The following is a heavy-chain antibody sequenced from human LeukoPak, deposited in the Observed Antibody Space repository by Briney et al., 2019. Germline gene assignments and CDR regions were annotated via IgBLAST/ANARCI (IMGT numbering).Heavy chain of an antibody. D-gene: IGHD3-10*01. J-gene: IGHJ4*02. CDR3: ARALLWFGEPSHIDY. V-gene: IGHV1-18*01. Sequence: ASVKVSCKASGYTFTSYGISWVRQAPGQGLEWMGWIASYSDNTTYAQKLQGRVTMTTDTSTSTAYMELRSLRSDDTAVYYCARALLWFGEPSHIDYWGQGTLVTASS. CDR1: GYTFTSYG. CDR2: IASYSDNT.